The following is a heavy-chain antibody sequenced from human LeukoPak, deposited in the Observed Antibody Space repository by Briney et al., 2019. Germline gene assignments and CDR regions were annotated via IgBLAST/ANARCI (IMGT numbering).Heavy chain of an antibody. J-gene: IGHJ4*02. CDR3: ARHGTVAGTFAFDY. CDR2: IYYSGST. V-gene: IGHV4-59*08. Sequence: PSETLSLTCTVSGGSISSYYWSWIRQPPGKGLEWIGYIYYSGSTNYNPSLKSRVTISVDTSKNQFSLELSSVTAADTAVYYCARHGTVAGTFAFDYWGQGTLVTVSS. CDR1: GGSISSYY. D-gene: IGHD6-19*01.